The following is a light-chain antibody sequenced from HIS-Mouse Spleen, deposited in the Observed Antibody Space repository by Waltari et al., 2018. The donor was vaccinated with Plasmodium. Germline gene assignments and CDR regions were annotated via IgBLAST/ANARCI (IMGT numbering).Light chain of an antibody. CDR3: QQRSNWPSLT. V-gene: IGKV3-11*01. CDR2: EAS. Sequence: EIVLTQSPATLSLSPGERATLSCSASQSVSSYLAWYQQKPGQAPRLLIYEASNRATGITARFSGSGSGTDFTLTISSLEPEDCAVYYCQQRSNWPSLTFGGGTKVEIK. CDR1: QSVSSY. J-gene: IGKJ4*01.